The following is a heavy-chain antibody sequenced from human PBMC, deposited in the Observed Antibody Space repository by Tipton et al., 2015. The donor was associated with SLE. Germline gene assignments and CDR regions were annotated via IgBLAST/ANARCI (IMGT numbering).Heavy chain of an antibody. CDR3: ARGKLLPFAFDI. V-gene: IGHV4-34*01. D-gene: IGHD2-15*01. CDR2: INHSGST. J-gene: IGHJ3*02. Sequence: TLSLTCAVYGGSFSGYYWSWIRQPPGKGLEWIGEINHSGSTNYNPSLKSRVTISVDTSKNQFSLKLSSVTAADTAVYYCARGKLLPFAFDIWGQGTMVTVSS. CDR1: GGSFSGYY.